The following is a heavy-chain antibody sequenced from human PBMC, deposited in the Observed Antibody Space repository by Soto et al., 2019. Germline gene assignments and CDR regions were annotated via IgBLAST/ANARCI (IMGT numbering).Heavy chain of an antibody. CDR2: IYNTWNT. J-gene: IGHJ4*02. CDR1: GGSISSHY. D-gene: IGHD3-22*01. CDR3: ARGGYYDNRAYRY. V-gene: IGHV4-59*11. Sequence: LSLTCSVSGGSISSHYWSWIRQPPGKGLEWIGYIYNTWNTNYNPSLKSRVTISVDTSKNQFSLKLTSVTAADTAVYYCARGGYYDNRAYRYWGQGTLVTVSS.